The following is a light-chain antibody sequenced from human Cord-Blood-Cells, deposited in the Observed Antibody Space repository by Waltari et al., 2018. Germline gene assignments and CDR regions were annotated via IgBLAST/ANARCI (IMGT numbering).Light chain of an antibody. CDR2: GAS. Sequence: EIVMPQSTATLSVSPRERATLSCRASQSVSSNLAWYQQKPGQAPRLLIYGASTRATGIPARFSGSGSGTEFTLTISSLQSEDFAVYYCQQYNNWPPITFGQGTRLEIK. J-gene: IGKJ5*01. V-gene: IGKV3-15*01. CDR1: QSVSSN. CDR3: QQYNNWPPIT.